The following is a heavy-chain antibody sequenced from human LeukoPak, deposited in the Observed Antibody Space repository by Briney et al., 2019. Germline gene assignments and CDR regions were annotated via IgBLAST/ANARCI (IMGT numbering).Heavy chain of an antibody. D-gene: IGHD6-13*01. J-gene: IGHJ3*02. CDR3: ARGFGWQQLVRRWTWGDAFDI. CDR1: GYTFTSYG. V-gene: IGHV1-18*01. Sequence: GASVKVSCKASGYTFTSYGISWVRQAPGQGLEWMGWISAYNGNTNCAQKLQGRVTMTTDTSTSTAYMELRSLRSDDTAVYYCARGFGWQQLVRRWTWGDAFDIWGQGTMVTVSS. CDR2: ISAYNGNT.